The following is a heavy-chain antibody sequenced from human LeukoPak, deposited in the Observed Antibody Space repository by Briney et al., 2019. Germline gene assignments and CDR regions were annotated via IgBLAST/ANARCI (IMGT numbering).Heavy chain of an antibody. D-gene: IGHD2-15*01. CDR2: ISSSGSTI. Sequence: GGSLRLSCAASGFTFSSYEMNWVRQAPGKGLEWVSYISSSGSTIYYADSVKGRFTISRDNAKNSLYLQMNSLRAEDTAVYYCTREQDREAAATVIGDSWGQGTLVTVSS. J-gene: IGHJ4*02. CDR3: TREQDREAAATVIGDS. V-gene: IGHV3-48*03. CDR1: GFTFSSYE.